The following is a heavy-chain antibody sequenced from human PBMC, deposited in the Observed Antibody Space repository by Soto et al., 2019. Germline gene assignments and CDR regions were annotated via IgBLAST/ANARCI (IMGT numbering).Heavy chain of an antibody. CDR1: GFTFSSYA. Sequence: PGGSLRLSCAASGFTFSSYAMHWVRQAPGKGLEWVAVISYDGSNKYYADSVKGRFTISRDNSKNTLYLQMNGLRTEDTDVFYCARGPEHSGRLDWGQGTLVNV. CDR3: ARGPEHSGRLD. J-gene: IGHJ4*02. V-gene: IGHV3-30-3*01. CDR2: ISYDGSNK. D-gene: IGHD1-26*01.